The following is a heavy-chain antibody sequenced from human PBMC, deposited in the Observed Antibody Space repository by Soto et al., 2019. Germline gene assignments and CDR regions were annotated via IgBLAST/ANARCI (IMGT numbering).Heavy chain of an antibody. CDR2: ISYDGSNK. V-gene: IGHV3-30*18. D-gene: IGHD3-3*01. Sequence: PGGSLRLSCAASGFTFSSYGMHWVRQAPGKGLEWVAVISYDGSNKYYADSVKGRFTISRDNSKNTLYLQMNSLRAEDTAVYYCAKDKFLRFLEWLSLDYWGQGTLVTVSS. CDR3: AKDKFLRFLEWLSLDY. CDR1: GFTFSSYG. J-gene: IGHJ4*02.